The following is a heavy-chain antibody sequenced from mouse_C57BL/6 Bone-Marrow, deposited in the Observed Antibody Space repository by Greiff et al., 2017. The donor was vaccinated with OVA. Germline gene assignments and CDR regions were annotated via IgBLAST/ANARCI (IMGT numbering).Heavy chain of an antibody. CDR3: ARDTMITTRYYFDY. D-gene: IGHD2-4*01. Sequence: VHLVESGAELARPGASVKLSCKASGYTFTSYGISWVKQRTGQGLEWIGEIYPRSGNTYYNEKFKGKATLTADKSSSTAYMELRSLTSEDSAVYFCARDTMITTRYYFDYWGQGTTLTVSS. CDR1: GYTFTSYG. CDR2: IYPRSGNT. V-gene: IGHV1-81*01. J-gene: IGHJ2*01.